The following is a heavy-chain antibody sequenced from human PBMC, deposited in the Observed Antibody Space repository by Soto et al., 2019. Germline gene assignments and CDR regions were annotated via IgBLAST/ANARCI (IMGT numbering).Heavy chain of an antibody. CDR1: GGSISSDY. CDR2: IYNSGST. CDR3: ARAPYGSGTKPYYFDY. J-gene: IGHJ4*02. V-gene: IGHV4-59*01. Sequence: SETLSLTYTVSGGSISSDYWSWIRQPPGKGLEWIGFIYNSGSTNYNPSLKSRVTISMDTSRNHFPLILSSVTAADTAVYYCARAPYGSGTKPYYFDYWGQGTLVTVSS. D-gene: IGHD3-10*01.